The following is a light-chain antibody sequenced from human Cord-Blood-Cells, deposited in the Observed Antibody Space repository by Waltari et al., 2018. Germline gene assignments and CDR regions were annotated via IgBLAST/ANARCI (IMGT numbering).Light chain of an antibody. CDR2: LGS. CDR3: MQALQTPT. Sequence: DIVMTQSPLSLPVTPGEPASISCRSNQSLLHSNGYNYLDWYLQKPGQSPQLLIYLGSNRASGVPDRFSGSGSGTDFTLKISRVEAEDVGVYYCMQALQTPTFGQGTKLEIK. V-gene: IGKV2-28*01. CDR1: QSLLHSNGYNY. J-gene: IGKJ2*01.